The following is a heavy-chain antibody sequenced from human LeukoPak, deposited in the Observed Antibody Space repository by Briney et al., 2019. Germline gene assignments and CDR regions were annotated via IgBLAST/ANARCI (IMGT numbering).Heavy chain of an antibody. CDR3: AKVEGTNILVWFGELSYDY. Sequence: GGSXRLSCAASGFTFSXYAXXXVRQAPGKXLXXXXXXXXXGGSTYXAHSVKGXXXXXXDNSKNTLYLQINSLRVKVMAVYYXAKVEGTNILVWFGELSYDYWGQGTLVSVSS. D-gene: IGHD3-10*01. J-gene: IGHJ4*02. V-gene: IGHV3-23*01. CDR1: GFTFSXYA. CDR2: XXXXGGST.